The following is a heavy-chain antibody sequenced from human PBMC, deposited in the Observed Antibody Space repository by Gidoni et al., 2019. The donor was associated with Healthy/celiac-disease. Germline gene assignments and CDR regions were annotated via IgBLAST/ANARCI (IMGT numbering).Heavy chain of an antibody. V-gene: IGHV3-49*03. CDR1: GFPFGDYA. Sequence: EVQLVESGGGLVQPGRSLRPSRTASGFPFGDYAMSLFRQAPGKGVGWVGVSRSKAYGGTTEYAASVKGRFTISRDDSKSIAYLQMNSLKTEDTAVYYCTRALLRWHSFDYWGQGTLVTVSS. CDR2: SRSKAYGGTT. CDR3: TRALLRWHSFDY. D-gene: IGHD4-17*01. J-gene: IGHJ4*02.